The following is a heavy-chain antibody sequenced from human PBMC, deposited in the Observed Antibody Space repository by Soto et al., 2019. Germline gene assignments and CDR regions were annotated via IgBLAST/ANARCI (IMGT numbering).Heavy chain of an antibody. CDR1: GGSISSSSYY. CDR2: IYYSGST. CDR3: ARQGGIAAAGTLDY. D-gene: IGHD6-13*01. Sequence: QLQLQESGPGLVKPSETLSLTCTVSGGSISSSSYYWGWIRQPPGKGLEWIGSIYYSGSTYYNPSLKSRVTISVDTSKNQFSLKLSSVTAADTAVYYCARQGGIAAAGTLDYWGQETLVTVSS. J-gene: IGHJ4*02. V-gene: IGHV4-39*01.